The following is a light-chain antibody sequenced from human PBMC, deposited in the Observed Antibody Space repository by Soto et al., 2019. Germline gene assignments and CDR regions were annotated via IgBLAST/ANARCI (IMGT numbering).Light chain of an antibody. Sequence: DIPMTQSPSTLSASVGDRVTITCRASQSISIWLAWYQQKPGKAPNLLIYKASNLQSGVPSRFSGSGSGTYFALTITNLQPDDFATDSCQQYLRFPGTFGQATKVEVK. CDR1: QSISIW. J-gene: IGKJ1*01. CDR3: QQYLRFPGT. CDR2: KAS. V-gene: IGKV1-5*03.